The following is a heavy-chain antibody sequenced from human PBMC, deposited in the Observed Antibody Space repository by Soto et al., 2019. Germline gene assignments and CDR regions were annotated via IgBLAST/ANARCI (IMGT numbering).Heavy chain of an antibody. CDR1: GFTFSSYW. Sequence: GGSLRLSCAASGFTFSSYWMSWVRQAPGKGLEWVANIKQDGSEKYYVDSVKGRFTISRDNAKNSLFLQMNSLRAEDTAVYYCARGRTAYYDFWSGPDNWFDPWGQGTLVTVSS. CDR2: IKQDGSEK. V-gene: IGHV3-7*01. CDR3: ARGRTAYYDFWSGPDNWFDP. J-gene: IGHJ5*02. D-gene: IGHD3-3*01.